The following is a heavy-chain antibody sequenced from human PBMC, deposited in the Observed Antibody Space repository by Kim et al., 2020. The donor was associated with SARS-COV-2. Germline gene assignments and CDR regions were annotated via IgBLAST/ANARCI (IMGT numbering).Heavy chain of an antibody. V-gene: IGHV3-30*18. CDR1: GFTFSTYA. CDR3: AKDRADSCCFDY. Sequence: GGSLRLSCATSGFTFSTYAMHWVRQTPGKGLMWVSVISHDGRDRYYADSVKGRFNFSRDNSKNTVYLQMNSLSAEDTAVYYCAKDRADSCCFDYWGQGTLVTVSS. CDR2: ISHDGRDR. J-gene: IGHJ4*02. D-gene: IGHD2-21*01.